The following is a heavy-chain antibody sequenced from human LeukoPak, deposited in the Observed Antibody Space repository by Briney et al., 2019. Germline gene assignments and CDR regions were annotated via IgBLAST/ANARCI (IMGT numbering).Heavy chain of an antibody. CDR2: ISSSSSYI. CDR1: GFTFSSYS. CDR3: AKDTGSSWYTGYYYYYMDV. Sequence: GSLRLSCAASGFTFSSYSMNWVRQAPGKGLEWVSSISSSSSYIYYADSVKGRFTISRDNSKNTLYLQMNSLRAEDTAVYYCAKDTGSSWYTGYYYYYMDVWGKGTTVTISS. J-gene: IGHJ6*03. V-gene: IGHV3-21*04. D-gene: IGHD6-13*01.